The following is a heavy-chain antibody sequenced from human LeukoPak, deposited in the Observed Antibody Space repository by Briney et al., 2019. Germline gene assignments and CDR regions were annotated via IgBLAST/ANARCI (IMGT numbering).Heavy chain of an antibody. CDR2: ISAYNGNT. D-gene: IGHD3-22*01. Sequence: GASVKVSCKASGYTFTSYGISWVRQAPGQGLEWMGWISAYNGNTNYAQKLQGRVTMTTDTSTSTAYMELRSLRSDDTAVYYCARDHGSSPPLNTYYYDSSGRHAFDIWGQGTMVTVSS. V-gene: IGHV1-18*01. J-gene: IGHJ3*02. CDR1: GYTFTSYG. CDR3: ARDHGSSPPLNTYYYDSSGRHAFDI.